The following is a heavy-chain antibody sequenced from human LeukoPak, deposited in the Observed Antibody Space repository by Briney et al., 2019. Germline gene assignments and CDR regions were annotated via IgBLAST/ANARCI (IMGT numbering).Heavy chain of an antibody. CDR2: ISGSGGST. V-gene: IGHV3-23*01. CDR1: GFTFSSYA. D-gene: IGHD2-2*01. Sequence: PGGSLRLSCAASGFTFSSYAMNWVRQAPGKGLEWVSAISGSGGSTYYADSVKGRFTISRDNSKNTLFLQMNNLSAEDTAVYYCASVSSTSDYWGQGTRVTVSS. J-gene: IGHJ4*02. CDR3: ASVSSTSDY.